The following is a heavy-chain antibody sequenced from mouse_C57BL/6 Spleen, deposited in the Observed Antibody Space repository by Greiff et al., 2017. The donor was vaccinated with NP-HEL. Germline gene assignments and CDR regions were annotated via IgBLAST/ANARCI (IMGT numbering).Heavy chain of an antibody. J-gene: IGHJ3*01. D-gene: IGHD1-1*02. CDR3: ASGGNLSWVAY. CDR2: IYPNNGGP. Sequence: EVQLKQSGPELVKPGASVKISCKASGYTFTDYYMNWVKQSHGKSLEWIGDIYPNNGGPSYKQKFKGKTTLNVDKSSSTAFLELRSLTSEDSAVYLSASGGNLSWVAYWGQGTLVTVSA. CDR1: GYTFTDYY. V-gene: IGHV1-26*01.